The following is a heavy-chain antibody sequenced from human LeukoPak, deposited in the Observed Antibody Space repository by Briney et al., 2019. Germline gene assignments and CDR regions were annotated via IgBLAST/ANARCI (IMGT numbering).Heavy chain of an antibody. Sequence: SETLSLTCTVSGGSISSYYWSWIRQPPGKGLEWIGYIYYSGSTNYNPSLKSRVTISVDTSKNQFSLKLSSVTAADTAVYYCARQSLSFAFDIWGQGTMVTVSS. CDR2: IYYSGST. CDR3: ARQSLSFAFDI. V-gene: IGHV4-59*08. J-gene: IGHJ3*02. CDR1: GGSISSYY.